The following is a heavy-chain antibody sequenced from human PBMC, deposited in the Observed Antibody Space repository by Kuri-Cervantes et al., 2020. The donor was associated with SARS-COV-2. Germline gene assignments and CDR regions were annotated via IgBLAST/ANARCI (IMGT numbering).Heavy chain of an antibody. CDR2: IRSKTNNYAT. Sequence: GESLKISCAASGFTFSGSAMYWVRQPFEKGLEWVGRIRSKTNNYATSYAASLRGRFTISRDDSKNTAYLQMNSLRTEDTALYYCARDGWGSTSHNWFDPWGQGTLVTVSS. V-gene: IGHV3-73*01. CDR1: GFTFSGSA. D-gene: IGHD2-2*01. CDR3: ARDGWGSTSHNWFDP. J-gene: IGHJ5*02.